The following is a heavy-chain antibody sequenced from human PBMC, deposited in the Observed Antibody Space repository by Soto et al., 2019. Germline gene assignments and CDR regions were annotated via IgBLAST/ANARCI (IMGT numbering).Heavy chain of an antibody. J-gene: IGHJ6*02. V-gene: IGHV1-18*01. CDR3: GRCRTDSYAMDV. CDR2: ISPYNGRT. D-gene: IGHD5-18*01. Sequence: ASVKVSFKASGYSFTSYGIGWLRQVPGQGPEWMGWISPYNGRTNYAQSVKGRVVMATDISTNTVYLELRSLRSDDSAIYYCGRCRTDSYAMDVWGQGTTVTVSS. CDR1: GYSFTSYG.